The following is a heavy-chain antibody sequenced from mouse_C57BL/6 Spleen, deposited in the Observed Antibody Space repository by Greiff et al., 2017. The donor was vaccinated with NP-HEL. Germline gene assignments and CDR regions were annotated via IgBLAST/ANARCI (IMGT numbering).Heavy chain of an antibody. Sequence: QVQLQQSGPGLVAPSQSLSITCTVSGFSFTSYAISWVRQPPGKGLEWLGVIWTGGGTNYNSALKSRLSISKDNSKSQVFLKMNRLQTDDTARDYCATYYDYDLYAMDYWGQGTSVTVSS. CDR3: ATYYDYDLYAMDY. V-gene: IGHV2-9-1*01. CDR2: IWTGGGT. CDR1: GFSFTSYA. J-gene: IGHJ4*01. D-gene: IGHD2-4*01.